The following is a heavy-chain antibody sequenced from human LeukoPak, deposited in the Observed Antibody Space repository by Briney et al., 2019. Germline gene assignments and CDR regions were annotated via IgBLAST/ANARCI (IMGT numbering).Heavy chain of an antibody. CDR3: ARGPSGLFSGYYYYGMDV. Sequence: SETLSLTCAVYGGSFSGYSWSWIRQPPGKGLEWIGYIYHSGSTYYNPSLKSRVTISVDRSKNQFSLKLSSVTAADTAVYYCARGPSGLFSGYYYYGMDVWGQGTTVTVSS. V-gene: IGHV4-30-2*01. D-gene: IGHD3-22*01. J-gene: IGHJ6*02. CDR2: IYHSGST. CDR1: GGSFSGYS.